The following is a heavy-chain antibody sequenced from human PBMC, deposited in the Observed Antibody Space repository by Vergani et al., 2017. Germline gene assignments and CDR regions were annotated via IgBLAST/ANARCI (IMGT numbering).Heavy chain of an antibody. V-gene: IGHV4-38-2*01. D-gene: IGHD6-13*01. CDR3: ARGSRAAGYSGPDS. CDR1: GYSISSGYY. Sequence: QVQLQESGPGLVKPSETLSLTCAVSGYSISSGYYWGWMRQPPGKGLEWIGSIYHSGSTYYNPSLKSRVTISVDTSKNQFSLTLSSVNATDTAVYYCARGSRAAGYSGPDSWGQGTRVTVSS. CDR2: IYHSGST. J-gene: IGHJ4*02.